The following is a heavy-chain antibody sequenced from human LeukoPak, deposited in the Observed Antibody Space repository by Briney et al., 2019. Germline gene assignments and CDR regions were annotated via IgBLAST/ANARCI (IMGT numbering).Heavy chain of an antibody. CDR2: IYYSGST. Sequence: SETLSLTCTVSGGSISSYYWSWIRQPPGKGLEWIGYIYYSGSTNYNPSLKSRVTISVDTSKNQFSLKLSSVTAADTAVYYCAREWGTYYDSSGYSFDYWGQGTLVTVSS. D-gene: IGHD3-22*01. CDR3: AREWGTYYDSSGYSFDY. V-gene: IGHV4-59*01. CDR1: GGSISSYY. J-gene: IGHJ4*02.